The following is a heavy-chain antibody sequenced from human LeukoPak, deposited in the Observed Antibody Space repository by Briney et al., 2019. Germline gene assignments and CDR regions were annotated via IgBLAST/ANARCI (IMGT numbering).Heavy chain of an antibody. Sequence: GASVKVSCKASGYTFTGYYMHWVRRAPGQGLEWMGWINPNSGGTNSAQKFQGRVTMTRDPSISTAHMELSRLRSDDTAVYYCARGGYYDSSAYRVLDYWGQGTLVTVSS. D-gene: IGHD3-22*01. J-gene: IGHJ4*02. CDR2: INPNSGGT. CDR1: GYTFTGYY. V-gene: IGHV1-2*02. CDR3: ARGGYYDSSAYRVLDY.